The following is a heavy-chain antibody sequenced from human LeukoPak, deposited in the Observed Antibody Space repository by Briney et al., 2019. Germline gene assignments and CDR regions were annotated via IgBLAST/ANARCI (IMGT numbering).Heavy chain of an antibody. CDR1: GGSISSYY. CDR2: MFYSGST. Sequence: SETLSLTCTVSGGSISSYYWNWIRQPPGKGLEWIGCMFYSGSTNYNPSLKSRVTISVDTSKNQFTLKLNSVTAADTAVYYCARGKYFYGSGSYYPFDYWGRGTLVTVSS. D-gene: IGHD3-10*01. V-gene: IGHV4-59*01. CDR3: ARGKYFYGSGSYYPFDY. J-gene: IGHJ4*02.